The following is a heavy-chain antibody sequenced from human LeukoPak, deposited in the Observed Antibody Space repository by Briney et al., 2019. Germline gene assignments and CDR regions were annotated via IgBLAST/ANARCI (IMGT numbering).Heavy chain of an antibody. J-gene: IGHJ5*02. Sequence: PGGSLRLSCAASGFTLSDSAIHWVRQAPGKGLEWAGLIDRPAKGYATAYGASVGGRFTISRDDSKNTAYLQMDSLKTEDTALYYCTRDRGTYNWLDPWGQGTLVTVSS. CDR1: GFTLSDSA. V-gene: IGHV3-73*01. CDR2: IDRPAKGYAT. D-gene: IGHD1-26*01. CDR3: TRDRGTYNWLDP.